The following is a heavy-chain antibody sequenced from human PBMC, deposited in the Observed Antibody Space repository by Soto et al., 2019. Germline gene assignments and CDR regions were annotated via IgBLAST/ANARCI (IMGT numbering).Heavy chain of an antibody. D-gene: IGHD6-13*01. Sequence: GGSLRLSCAASGFTFSSYWMSWVRQAPGKGLEWVANIKQDGSEKYYVDSVKGRFTISRDNAKNSLYLQMNSLRAEDTAVYYCARGMILGIAAAHGAFDIWGQGTMVTVSS. CDR2: IKQDGSEK. J-gene: IGHJ3*02. CDR3: ARGMILGIAAAHGAFDI. V-gene: IGHV3-7*05. CDR1: GFTFSSYW.